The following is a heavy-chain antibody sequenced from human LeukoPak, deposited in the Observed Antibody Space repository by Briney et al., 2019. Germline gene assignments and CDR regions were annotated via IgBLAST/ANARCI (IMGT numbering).Heavy chain of an antibody. V-gene: IGHV4-34*01. J-gene: IGHJ6*03. D-gene: IGHD3-10*01. CDR3: ARGRMVRGVISYYYMDV. Sequence: SETLSLTCAVYGGSFSGYYWSWLRQPPGKGLEWIGEINHSGSTNYNPSLKSRVTISVDTSKNQFSLKLSSVTAGDTAVYYCARGRMVRGVISYYYMDVWGKGTTVTVSS. CDR1: GGSFSGYY. CDR2: INHSGST.